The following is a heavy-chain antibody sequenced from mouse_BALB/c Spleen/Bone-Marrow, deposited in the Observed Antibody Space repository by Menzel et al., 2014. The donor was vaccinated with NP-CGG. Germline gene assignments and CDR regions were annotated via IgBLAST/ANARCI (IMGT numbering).Heavy chain of an antibody. D-gene: IGHD1-2*01. Sequence: EVQLVESGAELVKPGASVKLSCTASGFNIKDTYMHWVKPRPEQGLEWIGRIDPANGNTKYDPKFQGKATITADTSSNTAYLQLSSLTSEDTAVYYCARIHYYGRAWFAYWGQGTLVTVSA. CDR3: ARIHYYGRAWFAY. CDR2: IDPANGNT. CDR1: GFNIKDTY. J-gene: IGHJ3*01. V-gene: IGHV14-3*02.